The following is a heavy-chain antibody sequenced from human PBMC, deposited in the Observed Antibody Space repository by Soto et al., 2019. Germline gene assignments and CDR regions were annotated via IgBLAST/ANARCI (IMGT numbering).Heavy chain of an antibody. CDR3: ATPPRY. CDR1: GGTFSSYT. J-gene: IGHJ4*02. V-gene: IGHV1-69*02. Sequence: QVQLVQSGAEVKKPGSSVKVSCKASGGTFSSYTVSWVRQAPGQGLEWMGRIIPILGIANYAQKFQGRVTITADKPTATAYMELSSLRFEAPPVYYCATPPRYWGQGTLVTVSS. CDR2: IIPILGIA.